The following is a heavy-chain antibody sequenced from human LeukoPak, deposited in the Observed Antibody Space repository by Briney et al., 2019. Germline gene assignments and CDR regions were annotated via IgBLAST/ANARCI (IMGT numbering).Heavy chain of an antibody. Sequence: GGSLRLSCAASGFTFSNYATSWVRQAPGKGLEWVSSISTSSRYIYYRDSVKGRFTISRDDAKNSLYLQMNSLRVEDTAVYYCARADCSGSTCYLRRSWFDPWGQGTLVTVSS. V-gene: IGHV3-21*01. CDR2: ISTSSRYI. J-gene: IGHJ5*02. D-gene: IGHD2-2*01. CDR1: GFTFSNYA. CDR3: ARADCSGSTCYLRRSWFDP.